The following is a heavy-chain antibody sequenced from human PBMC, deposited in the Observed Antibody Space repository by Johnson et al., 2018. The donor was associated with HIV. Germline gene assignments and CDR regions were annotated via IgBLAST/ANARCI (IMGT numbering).Heavy chain of an antibody. D-gene: IGHD2-21*01. CDR3: AVVALPMYWYDAFDI. CDR1: GFSFSSYG. V-gene: IGHV3-30*02. CDR2: IRYDGSNK. Sequence: QVQLVESGGGVVQPGGSLRFSCAASGFSFSSYGMHWVRQAPGKGLEWVAFIRYDGSNKYYADSVKGRFTISRDNSKNTLYLQMNSLRAEDTAVYYCAVVALPMYWYDAFDIWGQGTLVTVSS. J-gene: IGHJ3*02.